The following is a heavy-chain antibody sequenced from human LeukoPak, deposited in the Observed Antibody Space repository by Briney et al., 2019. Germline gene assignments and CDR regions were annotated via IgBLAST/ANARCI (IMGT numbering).Heavy chain of an antibody. CDR3: AGGYQLLSYRWCMDV. J-gene: IGHJ6*02. Sequence: VGSVTVSCAASGDTFTSYGMSWVRQAPGQGLEWMGWISAYNGNTNYAQKLKGRVTMTTDTSKSTAYMELSSLRSDDTAVYYCAGGYQLLSYRWCMDVWGQGTTVTVSS. V-gene: IGHV1-18*01. D-gene: IGHD2-2*01. CDR2: ISAYNGNT. CDR1: GDTFTSYG.